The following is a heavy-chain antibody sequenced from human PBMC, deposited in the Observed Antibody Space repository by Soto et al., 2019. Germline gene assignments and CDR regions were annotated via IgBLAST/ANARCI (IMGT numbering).Heavy chain of an antibody. D-gene: IGHD6-19*01. J-gene: IGHJ1*01. CDR3: ARDRIGVAGNPEYFQH. V-gene: IGHV3-66*01. CDR1: GFTVSSNY. CDR2: IYSGGST. Sequence: EVQLVESGGGLVQPGGSLRLSCAASGFTVSSNYMSWVRQAPGKGLEWVSVIYSGGSTYYADSVKGRFTISRDNSKNTLYLQMTSVRAEDTAVYYCARDRIGVAGNPEYFQHWGQGTLVIVSS.